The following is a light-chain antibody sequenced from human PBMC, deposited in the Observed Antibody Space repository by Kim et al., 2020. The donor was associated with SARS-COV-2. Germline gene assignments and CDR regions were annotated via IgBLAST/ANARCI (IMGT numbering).Light chain of an antibody. V-gene: IGLV3-21*04. CDR1: NIGSKS. CDR2: YDS. Sequence: APGKTARITCGGNNIGSKSVHWYQQKPGQAPGLVIYYDSDRPSGIPERFSGSNSGNTATLTISRVEAGDEADYYCQVWDSSSDLRVFGTGTKVTVL. CDR3: QVWDSSSDLRV. J-gene: IGLJ1*01.